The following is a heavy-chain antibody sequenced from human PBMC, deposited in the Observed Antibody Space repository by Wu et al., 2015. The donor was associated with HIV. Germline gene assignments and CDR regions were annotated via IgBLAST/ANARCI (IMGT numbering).Heavy chain of an antibody. V-gene: IGHV1-8*03. CDR2: MNPNSGKT. J-gene: IGHJ6*03. D-gene: IGHD3-10*01. Sequence: QVQLVQSGAEVKKPGASVKVACKASGYTFSNYDIHWVRQATGQGLEWMGWMNPNSGKTGYAQKFQGRVTITRNTSISTAYMELSSLRSEDMAVYYCARGWGWFANYYYYMDVWGKGTTVTVSS. CDR1: GYTFSNYD. CDR3: ARGWGWFANYYYYMDV.